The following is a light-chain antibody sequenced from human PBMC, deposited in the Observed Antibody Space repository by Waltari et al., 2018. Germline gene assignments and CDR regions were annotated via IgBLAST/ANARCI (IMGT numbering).Light chain of an antibody. J-gene: IGLJ2*01. CDR2: NTF. Sequence: QSVLTQPPSASGTPRQRVTISCSGSNSNIGRNTVNWYQHFPGAAPTLLVYNTFRRPSGVPARFSGSKSGTSASLAILGVRPEDEADYYCATWDDSLNGPVFGGGTKLTVL. V-gene: IGLV1-44*01. CDR1: NSNIGRNT. CDR3: ATWDDSLNGPV.